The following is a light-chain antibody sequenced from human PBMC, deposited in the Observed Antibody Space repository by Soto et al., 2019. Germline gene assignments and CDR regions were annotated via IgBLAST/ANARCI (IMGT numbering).Light chain of an antibody. V-gene: IGLV2-14*01. Sequence: QSALTQPASVSGSPGQSITISCTGTSSDVGGYKFVSWYQHHPGKAPKLLIYEVSNRPSGVSGRFSGSKSGNTASLTISGLQAEDEAYYYCQSDDSSLSAGRVFGGGTKLTVL. J-gene: IGLJ2*01. CDR3: QSDDSSLSAGRV. CDR1: SSDVGGYKF. CDR2: EVS.